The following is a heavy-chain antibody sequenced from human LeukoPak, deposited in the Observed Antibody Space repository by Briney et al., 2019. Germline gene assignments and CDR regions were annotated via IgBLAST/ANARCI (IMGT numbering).Heavy chain of an antibody. CDR2: ISNSGGST. V-gene: IGHV3-23*01. Sequence: PGASLRLSCAASGFTFSSHAMSWVRQAPGKGLXXXXXISNSGGSTHYADSVKGRFTISRDNSKNTLYLQMNSLRAEDTAVYYCAKGGSRGYSYGYLDYWGQGTLVPVSS. CDR3: AKGGSRGYSYGYLDY. CDR1: GFTFSSHA. J-gene: IGHJ4*02. D-gene: IGHD5-18*01.